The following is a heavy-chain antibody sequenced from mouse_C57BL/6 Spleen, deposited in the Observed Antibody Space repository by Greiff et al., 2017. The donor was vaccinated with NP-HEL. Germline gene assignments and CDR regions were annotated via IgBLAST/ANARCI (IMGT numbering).Heavy chain of an antibody. J-gene: IGHJ2*01. CDR2: ISYDGSN. CDR3: ASSSGYLDY. V-gene: IGHV3-6*01. CDR1: GYSITSGYY. D-gene: IGHD3-2*02. Sequence: EVQVVESGPGLVKPSQSLSLTCSVTGYSITSGYYWNWIRQFPGNKLEWMGYISYDGSNNYNPSLKNRISITRDTSKNQFFLKLNSVTTEDTATYYCASSSGYLDYWGQGTTLTVSS.